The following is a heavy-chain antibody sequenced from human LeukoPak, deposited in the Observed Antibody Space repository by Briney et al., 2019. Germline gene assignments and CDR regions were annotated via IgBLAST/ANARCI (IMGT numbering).Heavy chain of an antibody. J-gene: IGHJ5*02. Sequence: PGESLKISCKGSGYSFTSYWIGWVRQMPGKGLEWMGIIYPGDSDTRYSPSFQGQVTISADKSISTAYLQWSSLKASDTAMYYCARQGGGYCSSTSCPTSWFDPWGQGTLVTASS. V-gene: IGHV5-51*01. CDR2: IYPGDSDT. CDR3: ARQGGGYCSSTSCPTSWFDP. D-gene: IGHD2-2*01. CDR1: GYSFTSYW.